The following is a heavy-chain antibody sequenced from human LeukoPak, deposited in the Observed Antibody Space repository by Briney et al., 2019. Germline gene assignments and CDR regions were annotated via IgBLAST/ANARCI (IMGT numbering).Heavy chain of an antibody. CDR1: GFTFSYYG. Sequence: QSGGSLRLSCEASGFTFSYYGMHWVRQAPGKGLEWVAVIRYDGGNKDYADSVKDRLTISRDNSKNTLYLQINSLRAEDTAVYYCARDKSSGWYGQAFDIWGQGTMVTVSS. CDR2: IRYDGGNK. V-gene: IGHV3-33*01. CDR3: ARDKSSGWYGQAFDI. J-gene: IGHJ3*02. D-gene: IGHD6-19*01.